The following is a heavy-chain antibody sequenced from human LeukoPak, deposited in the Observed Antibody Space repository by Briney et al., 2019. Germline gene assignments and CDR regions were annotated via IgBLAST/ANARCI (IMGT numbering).Heavy chain of an antibody. J-gene: IGHJ5*02. CDR2: ISFDGSQR. CDR1: GFTFGNYG. D-gene: IGHD3-10*01. Sequence: GGSLRLSCAASGFTFGNYGMHWVRQAPGKGLEWVALISFDGSQRYYADSVKGRFTISRDNSKSTVYLQMNSLRVEDAAVYYCSKDLTSDFGGDLDPWGQGTLVTVSS. V-gene: IGHV3-30*02. CDR3: SKDLTSDFGGDLDP.